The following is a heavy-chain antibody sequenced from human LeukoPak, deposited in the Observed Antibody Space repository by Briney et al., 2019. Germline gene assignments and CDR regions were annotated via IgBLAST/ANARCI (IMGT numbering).Heavy chain of an antibody. D-gene: IGHD3-3*01. J-gene: IGHJ4*02. Sequence: SQTLSLTRTVSGGSISSGDYYWSWIRHPPGKGLEWIGYIYYSGSTYYNPSLKSRVTISVDTSNNQFSLKLNSVTAADTAVYYCARQTYDGYFDYWGQGTLVTVSS. CDR2: IYYSGST. V-gene: IGHV4-30-4*01. CDR1: GGSISSGDYY. CDR3: ARQTYDGYFDY.